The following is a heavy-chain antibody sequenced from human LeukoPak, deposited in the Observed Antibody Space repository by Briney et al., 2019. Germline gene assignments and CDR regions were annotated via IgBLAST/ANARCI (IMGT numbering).Heavy chain of an antibody. V-gene: IGHV3-7*01. CDR3: AREWNGYDYVGEDY. CDR1: GFSFSIYW. D-gene: IGHD5-12*01. CDR2: IKQDGSEK. J-gene: IGHJ4*02. Sequence: GGSLRLSCAASGFSFSIYWMSWVRQAPGKGLEWVANIKQDGSEKYYMDSVKGRFTISRDNAKNSLYLQMNSLRAEDTAVYYCAREWNGYDYVGEDYWGQGTLVTVAS.